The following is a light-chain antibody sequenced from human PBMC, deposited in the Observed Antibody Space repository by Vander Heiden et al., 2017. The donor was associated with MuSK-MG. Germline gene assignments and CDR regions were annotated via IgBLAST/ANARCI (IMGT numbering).Light chain of an antibody. J-gene: IGLJ2*01. CDR3: QTWGTGIHVV. CDR2: VKTDGSH. V-gene: IGLV4-69*01. CDR1: SGLTNYA. Sequence: QLVLTQSPFASAPLGASVKLTCTLTSGLTNYAIAWHQKQPGKGPRYLMRVKTDGSHTKGDGIPDRFSGSSSGTERYLTISTLRSEDEAEYYCQTWGTGIHVVFGGGTKLTVL.